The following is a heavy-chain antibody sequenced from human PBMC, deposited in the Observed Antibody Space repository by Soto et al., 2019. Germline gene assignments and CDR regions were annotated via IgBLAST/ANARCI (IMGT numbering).Heavy chain of an antibody. CDR2: INQGGSEK. Sequence: GGSLRLSCEASGFTFNSYWMTWVRQAPGKGLEWVATINQGGSEKRYVDSVRGRFTISRDNVYNSLLLQMDYLRPEDTAFYYCARHVYSDYAQSDFDLWGLGTLVTVSS. V-gene: IGHV3-7*01. CDR1: GFTFNSYW. CDR3: ARHVYSDYAQSDFDL. D-gene: IGHD4-17*01. J-gene: IGHJ4*02.